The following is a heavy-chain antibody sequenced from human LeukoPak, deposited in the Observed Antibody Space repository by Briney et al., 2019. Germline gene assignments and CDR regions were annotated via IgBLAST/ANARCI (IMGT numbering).Heavy chain of an antibody. CDR3: ARASVTAAGFFDT. CDR1: GFTVSSSY. V-gene: IGHV3-66*02. CDR2: IYAGGTT. J-gene: IGHJ4*02. D-gene: IGHD6-13*01. Sequence: GGSLRLSCAASGFTVSSSYMSWVRQAPGKGLEWVSVIYAGGTTHYADSVKGRFTISRDNSVNTLYLQMNSLRIEDTAVYHCARASVTAAGFFDTWGRGTLVTVSS.